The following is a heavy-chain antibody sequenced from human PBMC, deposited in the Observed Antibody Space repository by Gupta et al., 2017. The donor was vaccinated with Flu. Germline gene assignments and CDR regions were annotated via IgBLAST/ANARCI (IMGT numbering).Heavy chain of an antibody. V-gene: IGHV3-30*03. CDR2: ISYDGSNK. J-gene: IGHJ4*02. CDR3: AFPCGVGGSSWYTPGEGFDY. D-gene: IGHD6-13*01. Sequence: VRQAPGKGLEWVAVISYDGSNKYYADSGKGRFTISRDNSKNTLYLQMNSLRAEDTAVYYCAFPCGVGGSSWYTPGEGFDYWGQGTLVTVSS.